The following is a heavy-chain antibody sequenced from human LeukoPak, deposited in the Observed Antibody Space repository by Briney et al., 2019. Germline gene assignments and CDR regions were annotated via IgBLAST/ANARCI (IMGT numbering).Heavy chain of an antibody. CDR3: AKDPTPYYYDSSGYRDY. Sequence: GGSLRLSCAASGFTFSSYAMSWVRQAPGKGLEWVSAISGSGGSTYYADSVKGRFTISRDNSKNTLYLQMNSLRAEDTAVYYCAKDPTPYYYDSSGYRDYWGQGTLVTVST. CDR1: GFTFSSYA. CDR2: ISGSGGST. V-gene: IGHV3-23*01. J-gene: IGHJ4*02. D-gene: IGHD3-22*01.